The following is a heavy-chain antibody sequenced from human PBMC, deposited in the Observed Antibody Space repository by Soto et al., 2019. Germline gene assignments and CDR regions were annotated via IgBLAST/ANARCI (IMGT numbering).Heavy chain of an antibody. CDR2: IYDSGST. J-gene: IGHJ6*02. CDR3: ARLMSYWTHGEDDGMDV. CDR1: GGSISSGGCS. V-gene: IGHV4-30-2*01. D-gene: IGHD1-1*01. Sequence: PPETLRVTCAVSGGSISSGGCSWSWIWQPPGKGLVWIGYIYDSGSTYYNPSLKSRVTISVDRSKNQFSLKLSSVTAADTAVYYCARLMSYWTHGEDDGMDVRGQGTTVIGSS.